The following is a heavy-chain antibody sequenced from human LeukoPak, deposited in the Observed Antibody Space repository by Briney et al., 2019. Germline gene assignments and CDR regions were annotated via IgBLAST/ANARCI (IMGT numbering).Heavy chain of an antibody. CDR2: VSGSGDNT. V-gene: IGHV3-23*01. CDR1: GFTFSTYA. J-gene: IGHJ4*02. CDR3: ARDLDYYDSSGYGY. D-gene: IGHD3-22*01. Sequence: GGSLRLSCAASGFTFSTYAMSWVRQAPGKGLEWVSEVSGSGDNTDYADSVKGRFTISRDNSKNTLYLQMNSLRAEDTAVYYCARDLDYYDSSGYGYWGQGTLVTVSS.